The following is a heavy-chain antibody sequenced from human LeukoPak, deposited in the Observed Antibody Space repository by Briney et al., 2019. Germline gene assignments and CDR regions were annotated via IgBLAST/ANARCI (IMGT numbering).Heavy chain of an antibody. CDR1: GFTVSSNY. Sequence: GGSLRLSCAASGFTVSSNYMSWVRQAPGKGLEWVSFIYSGGSTYYADSVKGRFTISRDNSKNTLYLQMNSLRAEDTAVYYCARGLSTVTTRGDYFDYWGQGTLVTVSS. CDR3: ARGLSTVTTRGDYFDY. J-gene: IGHJ4*02. V-gene: IGHV3-66*01. CDR2: IYSGGST. D-gene: IGHD4-17*01.